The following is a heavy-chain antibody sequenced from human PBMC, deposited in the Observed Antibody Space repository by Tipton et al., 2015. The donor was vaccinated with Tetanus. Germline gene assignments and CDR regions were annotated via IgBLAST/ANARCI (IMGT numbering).Heavy chain of an antibody. CDR1: GGTFSSYA. Sequence: QVQLVQSGAEVKKPGSSVKVSCKASGGTFSSYAISWVRQAPGQGLEWMGGIIPIFGTANYAQKFQGRVTITADESTSTAYMELSSLRSEDTAVYYCARSASGYSYGPGLYCFDYWGQGTLVTVSS. D-gene: IGHD5-18*01. CDR2: IIPIFGTA. V-gene: IGHV1-69*01. CDR3: ARSASGYSYGPGLYCFDY. J-gene: IGHJ4*02.